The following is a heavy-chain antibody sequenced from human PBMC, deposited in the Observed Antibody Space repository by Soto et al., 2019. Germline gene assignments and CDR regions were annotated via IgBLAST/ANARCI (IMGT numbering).Heavy chain of an antibody. CDR1: GFTFSGSA. V-gene: IGHV3-73*01. Sequence: VGSLRLSCAASGFTFSGSAIHWVRQASGKGLEWVGRIRSKANSYATAYAASVKGRFTISRDDSKNTAYLQMNSLKTEDTAVYYCTTLGQSTIFSRGWYYYYMDVWGKGTTVTVSS. D-gene: IGHD3-3*01. CDR2: IRSKANSYAT. CDR3: TTLGQSTIFSRGWYYYYMDV. J-gene: IGHJ6*03.